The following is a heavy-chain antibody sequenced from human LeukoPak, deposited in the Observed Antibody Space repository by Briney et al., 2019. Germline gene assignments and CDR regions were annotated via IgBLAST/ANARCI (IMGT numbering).Heavy chain of an antibody. V-gene: IGHV3-7*01. CDR3: ARDTGRGNFDY. D-gene: IGHD5-24*01. CDR1: GFTFSHYW. CDR2: IKHDGSAK. Sequence: PGGSLRLSCAASGFTFSHYWMSWVRQAPGKGLEWVANIKHDGSAKYYVDSVKGRFTISRDNAKNSLFLQMNSLRAEDTSVYYCARDTGRGNFDYWGQGTLVTVSS. J-gene: IGHJ4*02.